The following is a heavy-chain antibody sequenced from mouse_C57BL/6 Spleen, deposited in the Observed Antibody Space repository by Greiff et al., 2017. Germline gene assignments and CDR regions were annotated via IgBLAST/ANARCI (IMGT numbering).Heavy chain of an antibody. Sequence: QVQLQQPGAELVRPGSSVKLSCKASGYTFTSYWLHWVKQRPIQGLEWIGNIDPSDSETHYNQKFKDKATLTVDKSSSTAYMQLSSLTSEDSAVYYCALYDGYSVSYGYFDVWGTGTTVTVSS. D-gene: IGHD2-3*01. CDR1: GYTFTSYW. CDR2: IDPSDSET. CDR3: ALYDGYSVSYGYFDV. J-gene: IGHJ1*03. V-gene: IGHV1-52*01.